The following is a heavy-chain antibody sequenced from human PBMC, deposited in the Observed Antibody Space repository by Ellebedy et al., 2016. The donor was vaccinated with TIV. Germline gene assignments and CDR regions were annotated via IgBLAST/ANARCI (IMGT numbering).Heavy chain of an antibody. Sequence: PGGSLRLSCAASGFTFSTYGMSWVRHAPGKGLEWVSGIRDRGGRAYYADSVTGRFTVSRDNSRKTLDLQMNNLKAGDTAIYYCAKALSWKQPDLGAYEIWGQGTMVTVSS. CDR3: AKALSWKQPDLGAYEI. CDR2: IRDRGGRA. CDR1: GFTFSTYG. V-gene: IGHV3-23*01. D-gene: IGHD5-18*01. J-gene: IGHJ3*02.